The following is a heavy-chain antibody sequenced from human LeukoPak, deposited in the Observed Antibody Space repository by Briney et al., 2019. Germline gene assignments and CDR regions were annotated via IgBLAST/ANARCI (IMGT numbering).Heavy chain of an antibody. CDR3: ARSSYSSSSSV. J-gene: IGHJ3*01. Sequence: GGSLRLSCAASGFTFDDYAMHWVRQAPGKGLEWVSGISWNSGTIGYADSVKGRFTISRDNAKNSLYLQMDTLRAEDTALYYCARSSYSSSSSVWGQGTMVTVSS. CDR1: GFTFDDYA. V-gene: IGHV3-9*01. D-gene: IGHD6-6*01. CDR2: ISWNSGTI.